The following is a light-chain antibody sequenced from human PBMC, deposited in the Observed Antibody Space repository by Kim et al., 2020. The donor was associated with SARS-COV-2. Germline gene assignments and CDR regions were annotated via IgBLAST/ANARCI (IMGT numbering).Light chain of an antibody. V-gene: IGLV2-23*01. CDR1: SSDVGSYNL. CDR2: EGS. Sequence: QSITISCTRTSSDVGSYNLVSWYQQHPGKAPKLMIYEGSKRPSGVSNRFSGSKSGNTASLTISGLQAEDEADYYCCSYAGSSTPYVFGTGTKVTVL. CDR3: CSYAGSSTPYV. J-gene: IGLJ1*01.